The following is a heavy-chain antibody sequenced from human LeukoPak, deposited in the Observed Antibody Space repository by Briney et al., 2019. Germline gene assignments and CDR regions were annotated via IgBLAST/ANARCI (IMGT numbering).Heavy chain of an antibody. J-gene: IGHJ2*01. CDR1: GFTVSSKY. CDR3: AREAPGSWYFDL. V-gene: IGHV3-53*01. Sequence: GGSLRLSCAASGFTVSSKYMSWVRQAPGKGLEWVSVIYSGGSTYYAGSVKGRFTISRDNSKNTLYLQMNSLRAEDTAVYYCAREAPGSWYFDLWGRGTLVTVSS. D-gene: IGHD7-27*01. CDR2: IYSGGST.